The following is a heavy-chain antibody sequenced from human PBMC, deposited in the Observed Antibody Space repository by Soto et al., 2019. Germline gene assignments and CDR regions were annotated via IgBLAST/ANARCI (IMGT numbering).Heavy chain of an antibody. V-gene: IGHV3-21*04. CDR1: GFAFRAYN. D-gene: IGHD5-12*01. J-gene: IGHJ4*02. CDR3: AKDMGYDLSPLGYFDY. Sequence: GGSLRLSCAASGFAFRAYNLNWVRQAPGKGLEWVSSISGKSNSIYYADSVKGRFTISRDNAKNSLYLQMNSLRSEDTALYYCAKDMGYDLSPLGYFDYWGQGTLVTVSS. CDR2: ISGKSNSI.